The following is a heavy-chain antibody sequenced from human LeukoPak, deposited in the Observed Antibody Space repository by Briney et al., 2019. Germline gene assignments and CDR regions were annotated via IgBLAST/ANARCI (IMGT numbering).Heavy chain of an antibody. D-gene: IGHD3-22*01. CDR2: ISYDGSNK. Sequence: GRSLRLSCAASGFTFSSYAMHWVRQAPGKGLEWVAVISYDGSNKYYADSVKGRFTISRDNSKNTLYLQMNSLRAEDTAVYYCARDYYDTSGYYPWAYWGQGTLVTVSS. CDR3: ARDYYDTSGYYPWAY. V-gene: IGHV3-30*04. J-gene: IGHJ4*02. CDR1: GFTFSSYA.